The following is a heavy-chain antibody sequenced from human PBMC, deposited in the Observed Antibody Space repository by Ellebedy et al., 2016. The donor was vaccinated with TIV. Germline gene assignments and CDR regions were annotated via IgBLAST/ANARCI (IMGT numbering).Heavy chain of an antibody. CDR2: ISSSSSYI. Sequence: GESLKISCVASGFTFSSYSMNWVRQAPGKGLEWVSSISSSSSYIYYADSVKGRFTISRDNAKNSLYLQMNSLRAEDTAVYYCARDFSELPFDYWGQGTLVTVSS. CDR3: ARDFSELPFDY. V-gene: IGHV3-21*01. CDR1: GFTFSSYS. D-gene: IGHD1-26*01. J-gene: IGHJ4*02.